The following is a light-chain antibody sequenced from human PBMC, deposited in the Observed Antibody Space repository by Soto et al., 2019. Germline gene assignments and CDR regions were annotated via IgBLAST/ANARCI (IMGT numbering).Light chain of an antibody. V-gene: IGLV2-14*03. CDR2: DVR. CDR3: SSYTNSNSYF. Sequence: QSVLTQPASVSGSPGQWLTISCTGTINDDGAYNYFSWYQHHPGKAPKLMIYDVRNRPSGVSNRFSGSKSGNTASLTISGLQAEDEADYYCSSYTNSNSYFFGTGTKVTVL. CDR1: INDDGAYNY. J-gene: IGLJ1*01.